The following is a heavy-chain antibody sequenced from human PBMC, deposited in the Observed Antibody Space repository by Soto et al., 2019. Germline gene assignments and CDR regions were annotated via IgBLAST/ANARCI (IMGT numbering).Heavy chain of an antibody. D-gene: IGHD6-19*01. CDR1: GFTFSSYA. CDR2: ISGSGGST. J-gene: IGHJ6*02. Sequence: PGGSLRLSCAASGFTFSSYAMSWVRQAPGKGLEWVSAISGSGGSTYYADSVKGRFTISRDNSKNTLYLQMNSLRAEDTAVYYCAKGPQWLVPGYYYYSMDVWGQGTTVTVSS. V-gene: IGHV3-23*01. CDR3: AKGPQWLVPGYYYYSMDV.